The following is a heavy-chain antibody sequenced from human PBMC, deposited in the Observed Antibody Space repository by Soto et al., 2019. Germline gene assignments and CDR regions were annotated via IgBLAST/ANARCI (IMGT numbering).Heavy chain of an antibody. CDR3: AKDRQQQLVRYYYYGMDV. V-gene: IGHV3-30*18. Sequence: PGGSLRLSCAASGFTFSSYGMHWVRQAPGKGLEWVAVISYDGSNKYYADSVKGRFTISRDNSKNTLYLQMNSLRAEDTAVYYCAKDRQQQLVRYYYYGMDVWGQGTTVTVSS. D-gene: IGHD6-13*01. CDR2: ISYDGSNK. J-gene: IGHJ6*02. CDR1: GFTFSSYG.